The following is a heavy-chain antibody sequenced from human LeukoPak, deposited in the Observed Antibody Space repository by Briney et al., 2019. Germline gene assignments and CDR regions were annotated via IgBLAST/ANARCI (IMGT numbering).Heavy chain of an antibody. V-gene: IGHV4-39*07. Sequence: PSETLSLTCTVSGGSISSYYWGWIRQPPGQGLEWIGSIYYSGSTYYNPSLKSRVTISVDTSKNQFSLKLSSVTAADTAVYYCARSITMVRGVSKVYYFDYWGQGTLVTVSS. CDR2: IYYSGST. CDR1: GGSISSYY. CDR3: ARSITMVRGVSKVYYFDY. J-gene: IGHJ4*02. D-gene: IGHD3-10*01.